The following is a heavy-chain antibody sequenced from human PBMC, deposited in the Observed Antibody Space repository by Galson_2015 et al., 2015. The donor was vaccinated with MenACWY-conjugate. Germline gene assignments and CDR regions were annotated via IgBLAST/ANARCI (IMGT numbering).Heavy chain of an antibody. Sequence: SLRLSCAASGFTFSTYWMHWVRHAPGKGLVWVSRINSDGRSTSYADSVKGRFTISRDNAKNTLYLQMNSLKAEDTAVYYCARLGGNYRTTSHFDYWGQGTLVTVSP. V-gene: IGHV3-74*01. D-gene: IGHD1-26*01. CDR3: ARLGGNYRTTSHFDY. CDR2: INSDGRST. J-gene: IGHJ4*02. CDR1: GFTFSTYW.